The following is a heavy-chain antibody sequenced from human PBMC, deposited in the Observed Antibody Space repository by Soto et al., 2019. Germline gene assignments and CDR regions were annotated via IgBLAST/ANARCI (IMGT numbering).Heavy chain of an antibody. V-gene: IGHV4-30-4*01. J-gene: IGHJ3*02. Sequence: SETLSLTCTVSGGSISSGDYYWSWIRQPPGKGLEWIGYIYYSGSTYYNPSLKSRVTISIDTSKNQFSLKVSSVTAADTAVYYCARDGCRGGSCYGAFDIWGRGTMVTVSS. CDR3: ARDGCRGGSCYGAFDI. CDR1: GGSISSGDYY. D-gene: IGHD2-15*01. CDR2: IYYSGST.